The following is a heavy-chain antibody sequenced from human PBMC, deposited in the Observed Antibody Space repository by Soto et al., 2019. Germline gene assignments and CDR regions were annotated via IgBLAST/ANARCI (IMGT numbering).Heavy chain of an antibody. CDR3: AKDRIVGATSYYYYGMDV. D-gene: IGHD1-26*01. Sequence: EVQLLESGGGLVQPGGSLRLSCAASGFTFSSYAMSWVRQAPGKGLEWVSAISGSGGSTYYADSVKGRFTISRDNSKNMLYLQMNSLRAEDTAVYYCAKDRIVGATSYYYYGMDVWGQGTTVTVSS. V-gene: IGHV3-23*01. J-gene: IGHJ6*02. CDR2: ISGSGGST. CDR1: GFTFSSYA.